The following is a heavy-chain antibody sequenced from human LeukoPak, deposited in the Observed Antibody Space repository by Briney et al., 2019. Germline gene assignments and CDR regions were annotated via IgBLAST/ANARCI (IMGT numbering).Heavy chain of an antibody. V-gene: IGHV1-8*01. CDR1: GYTFTSYD. CDR3: ARVGSPYYDFWSGYYNFDY. Sequence: ASVKVSCKASGYTFTSYDINWVRQATGQGLEWMGWMNPNSGNTGYAQKFQGRVTMTRNTSISTAYMELSSLRSEDTAVYYCARVGSPYYDFWSGYYNFDYWGRGTLVTVSS. D-gene: IGHD3-3*01. J-gene: IGHJ4*02. CDR2: MNPNSGNT.